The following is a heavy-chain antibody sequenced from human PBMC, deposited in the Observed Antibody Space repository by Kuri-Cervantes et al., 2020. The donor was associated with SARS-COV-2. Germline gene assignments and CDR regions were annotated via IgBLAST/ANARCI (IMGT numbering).Heavy chain of an antibody. V-gene: IGHV3-30*02. CDR3: AKDPVYRGTYDLGKLDS. CDR2: IRYDGGEK. CDR1: GFTFSSYG. Sequence: GGSLTLSCAASGFTFSSYGMHWVRQAPGKGLEWVAFIRYDGGEKHYADSVKGRLTISRDNSKNTLYLEMNSLRVEDTAVYYCAKDPVYRGTYDLGKLDSWGRGTLVTVSS. J-gene: IGHJ4*02. D-gene: IGHD3-3*01.